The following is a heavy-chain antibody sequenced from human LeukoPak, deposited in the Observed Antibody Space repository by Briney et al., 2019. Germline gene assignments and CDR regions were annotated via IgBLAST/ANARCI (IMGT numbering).Heavy chain of an antibody. Sequence: ASVKVSCKASGYTFTGYHMHWMRQAPGQGLEWMGRINPNSGDTNYAQKFQGRVTMTRDTSISTAYMELSRLRSDDTAVYYCARDYCSSTSCRFDYWGQGTLVTVSS. CDR1: GYTFTGYH. J-gene: IGHJ4*02. V-gene: IGHV1-2*06. D-gene: IGHD2-2*01. CDR2: INPNSGDT. CDR3: ARDYCSSTSCRFDY.